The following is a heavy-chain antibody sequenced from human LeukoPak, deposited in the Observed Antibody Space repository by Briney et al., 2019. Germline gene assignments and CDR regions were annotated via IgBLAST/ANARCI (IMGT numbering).Heavy chain of an antibody. D-gene: IGHD3-22*01. J-gene: IGHJ4*02. CDR2: INHSGST. CDR3: ARHYYDSSGYYAFFDY. CDR1: GGSFSGYY. Sequence: PETLSLTCAVYGGSFSGYYWSWIRQPPGKGLEWIGEINHSGSTNYNPPLKSRVTISVDTSKNQFSLKLSSVTAADSAVYYCARHYYDSSGYYAFFDYWGQGTLVTVSS. V-gene: IGHV4-34*01.